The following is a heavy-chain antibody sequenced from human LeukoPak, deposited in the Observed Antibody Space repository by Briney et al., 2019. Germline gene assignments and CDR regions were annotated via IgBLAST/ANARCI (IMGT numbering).Heavy chain of an antibody. V-gene: IGHV3-66*01. Sequence: GGSLRLSCAASGFTVSSNYMSWVRHTPGKGVEGVSLIYSGGSTYYADSVKGRFTISRDNSKNTLYLQMNSLRAEDTAVYYCAGRDNGYYYGMDVWGQGTTVTVSS. CDR3: AGRDNGYYYGMDV. J-gene: IGHJ6*02. D-gene: IGHD2-8*01. CDR1: GFTVSSNY. CDR2: IYSGGST.